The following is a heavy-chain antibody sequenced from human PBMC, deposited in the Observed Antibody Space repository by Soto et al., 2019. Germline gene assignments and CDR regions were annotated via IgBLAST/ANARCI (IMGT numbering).Heavy chain of an antibody. V-gene: IGHV4-30-2*01. CDR1: GGSISSGGYS. D-gene: IGHD2-15*01. CDR3: ARWVVAARSQNNWFDP. CDR2: IYHSGST. J-gene: IGHJ5*02. Sequence: PSETLSLTCAVSGGSISSGGYSWSWIRQPPGKGLEWIGYIYHSGSTYYNPSLKSRVTISVDRSKNQFSLKLSSVTAADTAVYYCARWVVAARSQNNWFDPWGQGTLVTVSS.